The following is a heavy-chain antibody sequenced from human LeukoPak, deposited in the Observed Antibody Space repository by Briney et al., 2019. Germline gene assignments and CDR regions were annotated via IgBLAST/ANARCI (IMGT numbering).Heavy chain of an antibody. CDR2: INAGNGNT. D-gene: IGHD3-9*01. Sequence: ASVKVSCKASGYTFTSYAMHWVRQAPGQRLEWMGWINAGNGNTKYSQKFQGRVTITRDTSASTAYMELSSLRSEDTAVYYCARARNYDILTGDYRYFDYWGQGTLVTVSS. CDR1: GYTFTSYA. CDR3: ARARNYDILTGDYRYFDY. J-gene: IGHJ4*02. V-gene: IGHV1-3*01.